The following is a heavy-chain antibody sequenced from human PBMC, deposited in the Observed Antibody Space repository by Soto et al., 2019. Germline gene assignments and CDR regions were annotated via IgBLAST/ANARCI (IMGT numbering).Heavy chain of an antibody. CDR1: GFTFSSYA. J-gene: IGHJ5*02. V-gene: IGHV3-23*01. D-gene: IGHD4-17*01. CDR3: AKDRGDDYGGNSDWFDP. Sequence: GGSLRLSCAASGFTFSSYAISWVRQAPGKGLEWVSAISGSGGSTYYADSVKGRFTISRDNSKNTLYLQMNSLRAEDTAVYYCAKDRGDDYGGNSDWFDPWGQGTRVTVSS. CDR2: ISGSGGST.